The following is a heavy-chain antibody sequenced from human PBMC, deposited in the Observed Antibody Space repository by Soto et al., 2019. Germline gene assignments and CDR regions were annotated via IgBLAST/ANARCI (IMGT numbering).Heavy chain of an antibody. D-gene: IGHD3-16*01. CDR2: LIPNFGTA. J-gene: IGHJ6*02. CDR3: ARAIGGGVWDYGMDV. V-gene: IGHV1-18*04. CDR1: EYTFTDND. Sequence: ASLKVSCKTSEYTFTDNDIYWLRQAPVQGLEWMGGLIPNFGTANFAQRLQGRVTLTRDTSTSTAYMELRSLRSDDTAVYYCARAIGGGVWDYGMDVWGQGTTVTVSS.